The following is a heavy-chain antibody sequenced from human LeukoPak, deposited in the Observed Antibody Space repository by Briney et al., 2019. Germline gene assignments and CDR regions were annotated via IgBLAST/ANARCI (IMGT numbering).Heavy chain of an antibody. Sequence: GGSLRLSCAASGFTVSSNYMTWIRQAPGERLEWVSIVYSGGDTYYADSVKGRFTMSRDNSKNMLYLQMNSLRAEDTAVYYCAKDRAVGAARRSFDYWGQGTLVTVSS. CDR3: AKDRAVGAARRSFDY. J-gene: IGHJ4*02. CDR2: VYSGGDT. V-gene: IGHV3-53*01. CDR1: GFTVSSNY. D-gene: IGHD1-26*01.